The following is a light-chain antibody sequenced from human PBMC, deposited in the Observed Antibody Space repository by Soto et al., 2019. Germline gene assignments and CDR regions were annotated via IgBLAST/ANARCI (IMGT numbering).Light chain of an antibody. CDR2: DAS. V-gene: IGKV1-33*01. CDR3: QQYENLEFT. Sequence: DIQMTQSPSSLSASVGDRVTITCQASQDISNNLNWYQQKPGKAPKLLIHDASSLEAGVPLRFSGSGSGTDFTFAISSLQPEDIETYYCQQYENLEFTFGPGTKLDIK. CDR1: QDISNN. J-gene: IGKJ3*01.